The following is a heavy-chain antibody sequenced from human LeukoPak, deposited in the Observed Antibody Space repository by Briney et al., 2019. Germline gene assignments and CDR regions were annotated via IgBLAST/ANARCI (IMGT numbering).Heavy chain of an antibody. CDR3: AKDLHDYGDY. CDR1: GFTFSSYA. D-gene: IGHD4-11*01. J-gene: IGHJ4*02. Sequence: GGSLRLSCAASGFTFSSYAMHWVRQAPGKGLEWVAVISYDGSNEYYADSVKGRFTISRDNSKNTLYLQMNSLRAEDTAVYYCAKDLHDYGDYWGQGTLVTVSS. V-gene: IGHV3-30*04. CDR2: ISYDGSNE.